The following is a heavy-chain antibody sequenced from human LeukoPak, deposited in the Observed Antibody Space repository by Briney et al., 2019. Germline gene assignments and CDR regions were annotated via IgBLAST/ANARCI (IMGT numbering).Heavy chain of an antibody. CDR2: INHSGST. CDR1: GGSFSGYY. Sequence: SETLSLTCAVYGGSFSGYYWSWIRQPPGKGLEWIGEINHSGSTNYNPSLKSRVTISVDTSKNQFSLKLSSVTAADTAVYYCARGLFVSGAFDIWGQGTTVTVSS. J-gene: IGHJ3*02. D-gene: IGHD2-21*01. V-gene: IGHV4-34*01. CDR3: ARGLFVSGAFDI.